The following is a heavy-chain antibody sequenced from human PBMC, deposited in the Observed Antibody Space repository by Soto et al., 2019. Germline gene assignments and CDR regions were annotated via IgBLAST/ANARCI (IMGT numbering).Heavy chain of an antibody. D-gene: IGHD3-9*01. CDR3: ARESHDILTGPPWVWYFDL. J-gene: IGHJ2*01. CDR2: INDRGSI. V-gene: IGHV4-34*01. CDR1: GGSFSGYY. Sequence: QVQLQQWGAGPLRPLETLSLTCGVSGGSFSGYYWAWIRQSPGKGLEWIGEINDRGSINYNPSLKSRVSISVATVKNHYSLNLRSVTAADTAVYYCARESHDILTGPPWVWYFDLWGRGTLVTVSS.